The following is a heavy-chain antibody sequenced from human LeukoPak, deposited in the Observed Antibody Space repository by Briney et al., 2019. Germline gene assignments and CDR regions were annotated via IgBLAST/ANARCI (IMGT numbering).Heavy chain of an antibody. CDR1: GDIVSSNSAT. CDR2: TYYRSKWYN. J-gene: IGHJ4*02. CDR3: ARSSSNSSLVWVY. Sequence: SQTLSLTCAISGDIVSSNSATWSWIRRSPSRGLEWLGRTYYRSKWYNDYAVSVKSRITVNPDTSKNQFSLQLNSVTPEDTAVYYCARSSSNSSLVWVYWGQGTLVTVSS. D-gene: IGHD6-6*01. V-gene: IGHV6-1*01.